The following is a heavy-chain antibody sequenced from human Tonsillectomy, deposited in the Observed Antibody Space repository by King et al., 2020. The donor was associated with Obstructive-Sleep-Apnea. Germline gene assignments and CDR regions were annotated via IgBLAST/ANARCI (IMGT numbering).Heavy chain of an antibody. Sequence: VQLQESGPGLVKPSETLSLTYTVSGGSISSYYWSWIRQPPGKGLEWIGYIYYSGSTNYNPSLKSRVTISVDTSKNQFSLKLSSVTAADTAVYYCARGNWFDPWGQGTLVTVSS. V-gene: IGHV4-59*01. J-gene: IGHJ5*02. CDR2: IYYSGST. CDR1: GGSISSYY. CDR3: ARGNWFDP.